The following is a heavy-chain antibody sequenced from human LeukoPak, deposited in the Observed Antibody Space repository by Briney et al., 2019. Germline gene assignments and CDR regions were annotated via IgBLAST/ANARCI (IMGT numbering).Heavy chain of an antibody. J-gene: IGHJ4*02. Sequence: ASVKVSCKASGYTFTSYYMHWVRQAPGQGLEWMGIINPSGGSTSYAQKFQGRVTMTRDTSTSTVYMELSSLRSEDTAVYYCARDPNPTYYYDSSGYLFDYWGQGTLVTVCS. CDR3: ARDPNPTYYYDSSGYLFDY. CDR1: GYTFTSYY. D-gene: IGHD3-22*01. V-gene: IGHV1-46*01. CDR2: INPSGGST.